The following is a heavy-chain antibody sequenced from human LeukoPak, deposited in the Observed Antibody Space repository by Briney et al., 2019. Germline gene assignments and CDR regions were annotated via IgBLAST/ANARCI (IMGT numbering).Heavy chain of an antibody. CDR1: GFTFSSCG. J-gene: IGHJ4*02. V-gene: IGHV3-33*01. Sequence: GGSLRLSCAASGFTFSSCGMHWVRQAPGKGLERVAVIWYDGSNKYYADSVKGRFTISRDNSKNTLYLQMNSLRAEDTAVYYCAREWRWFGEFTFDYWGQGTLVTVSS. CDR3: AREWRWFGEFTFDY. D-gene: IGHD3-10*01. CDR2: IWYDGSNK.